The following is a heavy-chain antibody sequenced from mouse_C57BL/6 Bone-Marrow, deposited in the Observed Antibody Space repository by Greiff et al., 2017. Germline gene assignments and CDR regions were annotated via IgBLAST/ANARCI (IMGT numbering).Heavy chain of an antibody. CDR1: GYTFTSYW. CDR3: AISVPLGRSFDY. D-gene: IGHD4-1*01. J-gene: IGHJ2*01. V-gene: IGHV1-55*01. Sequence: QVQLQQPGAELVKPGASVKMSCKASGYTFTSYWITWVKQRPGQGLEWIGDIYPTSGRTNYNEKFKSKAILTVDTSSNTAYMQLSSLTSEDSAVFYSAISVPLGRSFDYWGQGTTLTVSS. CDR2: IYPTSGRT.